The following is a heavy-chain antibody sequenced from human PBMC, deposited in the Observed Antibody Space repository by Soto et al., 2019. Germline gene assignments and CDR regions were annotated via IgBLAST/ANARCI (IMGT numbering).Heavy chain of an antibody. CDR1: GESVGRGTNY. CDR2: IFDAATT. J-gene: IGHJ6*01. CDR3: GREWKGRAAGGNYLYGMGG. D-gene: IGHD6-13*01. V-gene: IGHV4-61*01. Sequence: QVQLQESGPGLMKPSGTLSLICSVSGESVGRGTNYWSWVRQAPGRGLEWIGYIFDAATTNYNPSFESLGSHSPEAAKNQVSPKPDSVTAWDTAIYYCGREWKGRAAGGNYLYGMGGWGQGTSVNGPS.